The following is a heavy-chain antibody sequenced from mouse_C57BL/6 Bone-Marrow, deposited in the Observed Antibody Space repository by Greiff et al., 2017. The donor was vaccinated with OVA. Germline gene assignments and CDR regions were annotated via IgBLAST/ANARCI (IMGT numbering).Heavy chain of an antibody. D-gene: IGHD3-3*01. J-gene: IGHJ3*01. V-gene: IGHV3-6*01. CDR2: ISYDGSN. CDR1: GYSITSGYY. CDR3: ARDLAGTLFAY. Sequence: EVQVVESGPGLVKPSQSLSLTCSVPGYSITSGYYWNWIRQFPGNKLEWMGYISYDGSNNYNPSLKNRISITRDTSKNQFFLKLNSVTTEDTATYYCARDLAGTLFAYWGQGTLVTVSA.